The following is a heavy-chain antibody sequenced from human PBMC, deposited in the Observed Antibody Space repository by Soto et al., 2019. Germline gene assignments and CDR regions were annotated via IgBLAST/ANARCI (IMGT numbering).Heavy chain of an antibody. Sequence: QVQLVQSGAEVKKPGSSVKVSCMASGGTFSMYTFNWVRQAPGQGLEWMGRIIPILNRVNYAQRFQGRVTITADESTSTASIEPSSLSSEDTAVYYCSRDRGDDYGDYPLGQGTLVTGSS. D-gene: IGHD4-17*01. CDR3: SRDRGDDYGDYP. CDR1: GGTFSMYT. CDR2: IIPILNRV. V-gene: IGHV1-69*08. J-gene: IGHJ5*02.